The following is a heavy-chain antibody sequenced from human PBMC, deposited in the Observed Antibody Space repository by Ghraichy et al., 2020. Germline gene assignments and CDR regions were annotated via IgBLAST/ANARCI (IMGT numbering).Heavy chain of an antibody. V-gene: IGHV3-21*01. Sequence: GGSLRLSCAASGFTFSPYGMNWVRQAPGKGLEWVASISSSSNYIHYAASVKGRFTISRDNTRSSLFLQMHDLRAEDTAVYYCARERGSGAYFYGLDVWGPGTTVNGSS. D-gene: IGHD1-26*01. CDR1: GFTFSPYG. CDR2: ISSSSNYI. J-gene: IGHJ6*02. CDR3: ARERGSGAYFYGLDV.